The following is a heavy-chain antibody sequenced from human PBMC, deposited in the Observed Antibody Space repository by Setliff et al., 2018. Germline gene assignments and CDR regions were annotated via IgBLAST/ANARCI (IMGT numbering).Heavy chain of an antibody. J-gene: IGHJ5*02. CDR1: GDSINTPTYH. D-gene: IGHD2-2*01. V-gene: IGHV4-39*01. Sequence: LPETLSLTCTVSGDSINTPTYHWGWVRQPPGKGLEWIGLIYYTGITYYNPSLKSRVTISEDMSENQISLKLNPVTAADTAVYYCVRTFNGSPADRWGQGTLVTVSS. CDR2: IYYTGIT. CDR3: VRTFNGSPADR.